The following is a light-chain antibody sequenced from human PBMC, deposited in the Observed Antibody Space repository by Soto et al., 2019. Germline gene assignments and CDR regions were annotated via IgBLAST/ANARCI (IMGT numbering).Light chain of an antibody. CDR3: QQRSNWPS. CDR2: DAT. Sequence: IVLTQSPATLSSSPRERATLHCAASENLFSYLAWYQQRPGQAPRLLIYDATIRATGIPARFSGSGSGTDFTLTISILEPEDSAVYYCQQRSNWPSFGQGTRLEI. J-gene: IGKJ5*01. CDR1: ENLFSY. V-gene: IGKV3-11*01.